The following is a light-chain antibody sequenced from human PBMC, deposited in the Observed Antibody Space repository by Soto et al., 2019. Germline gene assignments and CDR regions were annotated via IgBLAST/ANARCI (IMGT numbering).Light chain of an antibody. V-gene: IGLV2-11*01. J-gene: IGLJ2*01. CDR1: NSDVGGYNY. CDR3: CSYAGSNTLV. CDR2: DVS. Sequence: QSALTQPRSVSGSPGQSVTISCTGTNSDVGGYNYVSWYQRHPDKAPKVLIYDVSERPSGVPDRFSGSKSGNTASLTISGLQAEDEADYYCCSYAGSNTLVFGGGTKLTVL.